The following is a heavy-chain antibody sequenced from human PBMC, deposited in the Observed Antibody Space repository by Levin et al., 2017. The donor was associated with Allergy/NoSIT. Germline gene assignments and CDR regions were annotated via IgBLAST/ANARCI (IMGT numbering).Heavy chain of an antibody. D-gene: IGHD4-17*01. CDR1: GFTFGDYA. CDR2: IRSKAYGGTT. Sequence: GGSLRLSCTASGFTFGDYAMSWFRQAPGKGLEWVGFIRSKAYGGTTEYAASVKGRFTISRDDSKSIAYLQMNSLKTEDTAVYYCTRVLGAAAGRGNDYGDYAPYDDYMDVWGKGTTVTVSS. J-gene: IGHJ6*03. CDR3: TRVLGAAAGRGNDYGDYAPYDDYMDV. V-gene: IGHV3-49*03.